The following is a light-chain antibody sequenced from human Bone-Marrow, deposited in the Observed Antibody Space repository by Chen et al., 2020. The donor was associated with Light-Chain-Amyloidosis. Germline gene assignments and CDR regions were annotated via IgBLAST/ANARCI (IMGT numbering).Light chain of an antibody. Sequence: QSVLTPPPSVSGAPGQRVTVSCTGTSSNIGAGYDVHWYQQLPGTAPKLLIYGNSNRPSGVPDRFSGSKSGTSASLAISGLQAEDEADYYCQSYDSSLSASGVFGTGTKVTVL. CDR1: SSNIGAGYD. CDR3: QSYDSSLSASGV. CDR2: GNS. V-gene: IGLV1-40*01. J-gene: IGLJ1*01.